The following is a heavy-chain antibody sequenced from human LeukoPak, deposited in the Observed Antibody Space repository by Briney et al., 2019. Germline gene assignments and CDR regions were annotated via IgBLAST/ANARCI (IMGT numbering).Heavy chain of an antibody. V-gene: IGHV1-8*01. J-gene: IGHJ4*02. CDR2: MNPNSGNT. D-gene: IGHD5-18*01. CDR3: ARRNTAMVAGLDY. CDR1: GYTFTTYD. Sequence: ASVKVSCKASGYTFTTYDINWVRQATGQGLEWMGWMNPNSGNTGYAQKFQGRVTMTRNTSTSTAFMELSGLRPEDTAVYFCARRNTAMVAGLDYWGQGSLVTVSS.